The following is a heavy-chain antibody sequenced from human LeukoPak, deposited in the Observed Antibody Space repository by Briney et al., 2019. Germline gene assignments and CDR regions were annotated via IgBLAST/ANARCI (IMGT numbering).Heavy chain of an antibody. V-gene: IGHV3-30-3*01. D-gene: IGHD2-15*01. CDR2: ISYDGSNK. J-gene: IGHJ5*02. CDR1: GFTFSSYA. Sequence: GGSLRLSCAASGFTFSSYAMHWVHQAPGKGLEWVAVISYDGSNKYYADSVKGRFTISRDNSKNTLYLQMNSLRAEDTAVYYCAGGYCSGGSCSLSGPWGQGTLVTVSS. CDR3: AGGYCSGGSCSLSGP.